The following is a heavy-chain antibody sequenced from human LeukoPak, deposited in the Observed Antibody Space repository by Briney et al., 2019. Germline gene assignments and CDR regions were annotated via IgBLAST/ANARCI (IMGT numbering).Heavy chain of an antibody. CDR2: INHSGST. CDR1: GGSISSGGYY. J-gene: IGHJ4*02. Sequence: SQTLSLTCAVSGGSISSGGYYWSWIRQPPGKGLEWIGEINHSGSTNYNPSLKSRVTISVDTSKNQFSLKLSSVTAADTAVYYCARYSNETHFDYWGQGTLVTVSS. CDR3: ARYSNETHFDY. D-gene: IGHD4-11*01. V-gene: IGHV4-30-2*01.